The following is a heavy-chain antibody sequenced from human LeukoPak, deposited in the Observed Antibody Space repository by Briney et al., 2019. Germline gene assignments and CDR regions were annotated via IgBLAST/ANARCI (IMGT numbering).Heavy chain of an antibody. V-gene: IGHV3-23*01. CDR3: AKAPGDAFDI. CDR2: ISGSGGST. J-gene: IGHJ3*02. D-gene: IGHD3-16*01. CDR1: GFTFSSYG. Sequence: GGSLRLSCAASGFTFSSYGMHWVRQAPGKGLEWVSAISGSGGSTYYADSVKGRFTISRDNSKNTLYLQMNSLKAEDTAVYYCAKAPGDAFDIWGQGTMVTVSS.